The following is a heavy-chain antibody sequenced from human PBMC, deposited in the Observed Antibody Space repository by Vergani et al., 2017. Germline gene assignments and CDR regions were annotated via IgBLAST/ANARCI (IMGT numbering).Heavy chain of an antibody. V-gene: IGHV4-59*01. CDR3: ARVVVVPAAIHYYYYYYMDV. J-gene: IGHJ6*03. CDR2: IYYSGST. D-gene: IGHD2-2*01. Sequence: QVQLQESGPGLVKPSETLSLTCTVSGGSISSYYWSWIRQPPGKGLEWIGYIYYSGSTNYNPSLKSRVTISVDTSKNQLSLKLSSVTAADTAVYYCARVVVVPAAIHYYYYYYMDVWGKGTTVTVSS. CDR1: GGSISSYY.